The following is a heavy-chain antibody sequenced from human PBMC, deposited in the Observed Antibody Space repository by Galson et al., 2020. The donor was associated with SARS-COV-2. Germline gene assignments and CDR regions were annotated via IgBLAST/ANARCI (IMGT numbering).Heavy chain of an antibody. D-gene: IGHD6-13*01. Sequence: GESLKISCAASGFTFSSYAMHWVRQAPGKGLEWVAVISYDGSNKYYADSVKGRFTISRDNSKNTLYLQMNSLRAEDTAVYYCARDQISIAAAGATWLDVWGKGTTVTSSS. CDR1: GFTFSSYA. CDR3: ARDQISIAAAGATWLDV. CDR2: ISYDGSNK. V-gene: IGHV3-30*04. J-gene: IGHJ6*04.